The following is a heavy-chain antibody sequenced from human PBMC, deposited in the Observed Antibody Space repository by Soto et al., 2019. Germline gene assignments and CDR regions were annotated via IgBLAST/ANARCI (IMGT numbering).Heavy chain of an antibody. CDR2: IYYSGST. CDR1: GGSISSGDYY. V-gene: IGHV4-30-4*01. D-gene: IGHD3-16*02. Sequence: QVQLQESGPGLVKPSQTLSLTCTVSGGSISSGDYYWSWIRQPPGKGLEWIGYIYYSGSTYYNPSLRSRVTISVDTSKNQFSLKLSSVTAADTAVYYCARFVMITFGGVIGLIDYWGQGTLVTVSS. J-gene: IGHJ4*02. CDR3: ARFVMITFGGVIGLIDY.